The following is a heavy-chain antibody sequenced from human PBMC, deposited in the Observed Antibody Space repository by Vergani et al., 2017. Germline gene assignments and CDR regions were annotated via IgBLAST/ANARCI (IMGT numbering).Heavy chain of an antibody. CDR3: ARDGVATAMGEPLDF. Sequence: QVQLVQSGAEVKKPGASVNVSCNTSGYTFTSYGISWVRQAPGQGLEWLGWISGYNGDTHYAQKFQGRVTTTTDTSTSTVYMELRSLRSDDTAVYYCARDGVATAMGEPLDFWGQGTLVTVSS. V-gene: IGHV1-18*01. D-gene: IGHD5-18*01. CDR2: ISGYNGDT. CDR1: GYTFTSYG. J-gene: IGHJ4*02.